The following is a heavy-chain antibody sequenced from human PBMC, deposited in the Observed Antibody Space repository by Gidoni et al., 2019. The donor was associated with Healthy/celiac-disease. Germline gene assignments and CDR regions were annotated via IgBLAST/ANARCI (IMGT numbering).Heavy chain of an antibody. Sequence: QVQLVQSGAEVKKPGCSVKVSCTASGGTFSSYAISWGLHAPGQGLEWMGGFIPIFGTSNYAQKFQGRVTITADESTSTAYMELSSLRSEDTAVYYCARELSGPRAFDIWGQWTMVTVSS. V-gene: IGHV1-69*01. CDR1: GGTFSSYA. J-gene: IGHJ3*02. CDR3: ARELSGPRAFDI. D-gene: IGHD3-16*02. CDR2: FIPIFGTS.